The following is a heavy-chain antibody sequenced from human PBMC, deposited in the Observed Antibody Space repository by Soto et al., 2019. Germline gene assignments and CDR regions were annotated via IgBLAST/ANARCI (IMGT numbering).Heavy chain of an antibody. CDR3: ARLNGYCISTNCHGYYGMDV. CDR2: IYYSGST. J-gene: IGHJ6*02. D-gene: IGHD2-2*03. Sequence: PSETLSLTCTVSGGSISRYYWSWIRKPPAKGLEWIGYIYYSGSTYYNPSLKSRVTISVDTSKNQFSLRLSSMTAADTAVYYCARLNGYCISTNCHGYYGMDVWGQGTTVTVSS. V-gene: IGHV4-59*08. CDR1: GGSISRYY.